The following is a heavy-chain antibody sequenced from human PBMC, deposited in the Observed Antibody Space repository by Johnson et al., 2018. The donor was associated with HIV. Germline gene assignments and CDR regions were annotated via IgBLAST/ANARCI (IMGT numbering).Heavy chain of an antibody. CDR3: ARSRHGGIQPSDAFDV. J-gene: IGHJ3*01. D-gene: IGHD3-16*01. V-gene: IGHV3-66*01. Sequence: VQLVESGGGLVQPGGSLRLSCAASGFTVSSNYMSWVRQAPGKGLEWVSVIYGGGSKYYADSVRGRFTISRDNSKNTLYLQMDSLRPEDTAVYYCARSRHGGIQPSDAFDVWGQGTMVTVSS. CDR1: GFTVSSNY. CDR2: IYGGGSK.